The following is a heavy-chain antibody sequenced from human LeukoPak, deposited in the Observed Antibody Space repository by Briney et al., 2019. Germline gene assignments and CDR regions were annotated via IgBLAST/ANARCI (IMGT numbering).Heavy chain of an antibody. V-gene: IGHV4-39*01. CDR2: IYYSGST. Sequence: SETLSLTCTVSGGSISSSSYYWGWIRQPPGKGLEWIGSIYYSGSTYYNPSLKSRVTISLDTSKNQFSLKLSSVTAADTAVYYCARHHRGSGWFGTRGRLQNWFDPWGQGTLVTVSS. CDR1: GGSISSSSYY. D-gene: IGHD6-19*01. CDR3: ARHHRGSGWFGTRGRLQNWFDP. J-gene: IGHJ5*02.